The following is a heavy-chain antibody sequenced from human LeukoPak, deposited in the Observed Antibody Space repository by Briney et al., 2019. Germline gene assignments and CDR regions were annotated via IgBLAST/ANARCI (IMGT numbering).Heavy chain of an antibody. CDR2: INPNSGGT. D-gene: IGHD5-12*01. CDR1: GYTFTGYY. Sequence: APVKVSCKASGYTFTGYYMHWVRQAPGQGLEWMGWINPNSGGTNYAQKFQGRVTMTRDTSISTAYMELSRLRSDDTAVYYCARDRKYSGYDFGDYWGQGTLVTVSS. V-gene: IGHV1-2*02. J-gene: IGHJ4*02. CDR3: ARDRKYSGYDFGDY.